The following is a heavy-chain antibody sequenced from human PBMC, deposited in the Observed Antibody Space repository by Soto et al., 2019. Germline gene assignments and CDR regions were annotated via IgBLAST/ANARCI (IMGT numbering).Heavy chain of an antibody. Sequence: SQTLSLTCAISGDSVSSNSAAWNWIRQSPSRGLEWLGRTYYRSKWYNDYAVSVKSRITINPDTSKNQFSLQPNSVTPEDTAVYYCARDSGAAAGTDYYYGMDVWGQGTTVTVSS. CDR3: ARDSGAAAGTDYYYGMDV. CDR2: TYYRSKWYN. D-gene: IGHD6-13*01. CDR1: GDSVSSNSAA. J-gene: IGHJ6*02. V-gene: IGHV6-1*01.